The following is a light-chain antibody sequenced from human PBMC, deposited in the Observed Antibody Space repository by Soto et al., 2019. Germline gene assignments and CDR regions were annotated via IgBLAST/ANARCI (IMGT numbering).Light chain of an antibody. V-gene: IGKV1-39*01. J-gene: IGKJ1*01. Sequence: DIQMTQSPSSLSASVEERVSITCRASQSISNHLNWYQQKPGKAPKLLIFAASSLQSGVPSRFSGSRSGPDFTLTISSLQPEDFATYYCQQSYSSPPTFGQGTKVDIK. CDR1: QSISNH. CDR2: AAS. CDR3: QQSYSSPPT.